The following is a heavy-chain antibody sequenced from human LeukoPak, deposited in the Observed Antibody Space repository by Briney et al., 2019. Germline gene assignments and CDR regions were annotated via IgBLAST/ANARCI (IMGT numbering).Heavy chain of an antibody. CDR3: AKDGEQCVVELDY. Sequence: AGTLSLSCAASGFNFSSHGIHWVRQTPGKGLEWVAIIWYDGSEKYYGDSVKGRFSISRDNARNTVRLQMNSLRDDDTAIYYCAKDGEQCVVELDYWGQGTQVIVSS. CDR2: IWYDGSEK. V-gene: IGHV3-33*06. D-gene: IGHD2-21*01. CDR1: GFNFSSHG. J-gene: IGHJ4*02.